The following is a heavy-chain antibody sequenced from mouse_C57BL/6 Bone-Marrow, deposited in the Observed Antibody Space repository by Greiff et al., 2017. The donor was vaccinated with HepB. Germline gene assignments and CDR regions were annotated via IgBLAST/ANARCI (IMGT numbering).Heavy chain of an antibody. CDR1: GYTFTSYW. D-gene: IGHD1-1*01. CDR2: IHPNSGST. J-gene: IGHJ2*01. Sequence: QVQLQQPGAELVKPGASVKLSCKASGYTFTSYWMHWVKQRPGQGLEWLGMIHPNSGSTNYNEKFKSKATLTVDKSSSTAYMQLSSLTSEDSAVYYCGRYLDYFDYWGQGTTLTVSS. V-gene: IGHV1-64*01. CDR3: GRYLDYFDY.